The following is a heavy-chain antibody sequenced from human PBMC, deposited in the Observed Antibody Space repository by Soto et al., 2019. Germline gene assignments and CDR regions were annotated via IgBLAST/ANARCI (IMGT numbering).Heavy chain of an antibody. CDR3: ARDPSRTVTDALFDH. CDR2: IWYDGINN. J-gene: IGHJ4*02. D-gene: IGHD2-21*02. Sequence: GGSLRLSCAASGFTFNIYCMHWVRQAPGKGLEWVALIWYDGINNYYADSVKGRFTISRDNSKNTLYLQMNSLRDEDTAVYYCARDPSRTVTDALFDHWGQGTPVTVSS. CDR1: GFTFNIYC. V-gene: IGHV3-33*01.